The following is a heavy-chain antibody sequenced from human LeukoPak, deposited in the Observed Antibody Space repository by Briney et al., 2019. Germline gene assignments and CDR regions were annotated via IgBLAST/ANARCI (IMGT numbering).Heavy chain of an antibody. D-gene: IGHD4-17*01. V-gene: IGHV1-46*01. CDR3: ARDRYGAHYYYYYLDV. CDR1: GYTLTSHY. J-gene: IGHJ6*03. CDR2: IDPSGGRA. Sequence: GASVKVSCKASGYTLTSHYMHWVRQAPGQGPEWMGIIDPSGGRATYAQKFQGRVNMTTDTSTSTVYMELSSLRSEDTAVYCCARDRYGAHYYYYYLDVWGKGTTVTVSS.